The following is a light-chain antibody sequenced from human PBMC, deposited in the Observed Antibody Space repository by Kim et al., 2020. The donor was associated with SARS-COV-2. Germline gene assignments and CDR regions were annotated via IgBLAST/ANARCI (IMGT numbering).Light chain of an antibody. J-gene: IGLJ3*02. V-gene: IGLV1-47*01. CDR1: SSKLGSND. CDR2: KND. CDR3: ATWDDRLLGPV. Sequence: GQGVTISCSGSSSKLGSNDVYWYRHLPGAAPKLLLYKNDQRPSGVPDRFSGSKSDTSASLAISGLRSEDEAGYSCATWDDRLLGPVFGGGTQLTVL.